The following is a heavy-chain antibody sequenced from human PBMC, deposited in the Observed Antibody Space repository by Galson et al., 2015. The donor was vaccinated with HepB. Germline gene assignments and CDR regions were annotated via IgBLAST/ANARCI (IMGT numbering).Heavy chain of an antibody. CDR3: ARDNVAVAGTGWFDP. Sequence: SLRLSCAASGFTFNTYSMNWVRQAPGKGLEWVSYISRTTTIYYADSVNGRFTISRDNAKNSLYLQMNSLRDEDTAVYYCARDNVAVAGTGWFDPWGQGTLVTVSS. D-gene: IGHD6-19*01. CDR1: GFTFNTYS. CDR2: ISRTTTI. J-gene: IGHJ5*02. V-gene: IGHV3-48*02.